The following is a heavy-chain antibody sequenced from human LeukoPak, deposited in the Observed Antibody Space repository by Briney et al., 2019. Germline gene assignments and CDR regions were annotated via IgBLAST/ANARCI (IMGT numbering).Heavy chain of an antibody. Sequence: AGSLRLSCAASGFTFSSYAMNWVRQAPGKGLEWVSGISNGGSTYYADSVKGRFTISRDYFQNTLYLQMNSLRAEDTAVYYCAKETSSSFDYWGQGTLVTDSS. CDR3: AKETSSSFDY. CDR2: ISNGGST. CDR1: GFTFSSYA. J-gene: IGHJ4*02. V-gene: IGHV3-23*01. D-gene: IGHD6-6*01.